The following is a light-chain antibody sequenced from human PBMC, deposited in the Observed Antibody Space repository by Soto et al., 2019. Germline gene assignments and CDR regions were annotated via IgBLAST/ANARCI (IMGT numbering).Light chain of an antibody. CDR2: EVS. CDR3: SSYTTSSTWV. Sequence: QSALTQPPSGSGSPGQSVTISCTGTSDDVGSYNRVSWYQQPPGTAPKLMIYEVSNRPSGVPDRFSGSKSGDTASLTISGLQAEDEADYYCSSYTTSSTWVFGGGTKLTVL. J-gene: IGLJ3*02. V-gene: IGLV2-18*02. CDR1: SDDVGSYNR.